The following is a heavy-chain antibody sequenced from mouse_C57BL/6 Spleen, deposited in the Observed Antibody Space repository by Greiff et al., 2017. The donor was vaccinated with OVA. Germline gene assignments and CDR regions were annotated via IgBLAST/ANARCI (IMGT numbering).Heavy chain of an antibody. CDR3: ASNWDYWYFDV. CDR1: GYAFSSSW. J-gene: IGHJ1*03. D-gene: IGHD4-1*01. CDR2: IYPGDGDT. Sequence: QVQLQQSGPELVKPGASVKISCKASGYAFSSSWMNWVKQRPGKGLEWIGRIYPGDGDTNYNGKFKGKATLTADKSSSTAYMQLSSLTSEDSAVYFCASNWDYWYFDVWGTGTTVTVSS. V-gene: IGHV1-82*01.